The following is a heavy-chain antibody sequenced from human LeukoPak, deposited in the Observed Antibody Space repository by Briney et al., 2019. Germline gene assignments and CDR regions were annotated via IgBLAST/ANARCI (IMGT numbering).Heavy chain of an antibody. CDR1: GYSISSGYY. CDR2: IYPSGNT. CDR3: ARVEATATAYFDY. Sequence: KPSETLSLTCSVSGYSISSGYYWGWIRQPAGEGLEWIGRIYPSGNTNYNPSLKSRVTISMDTSTNRISLKVSSVTAADTAVYYCARVEATATAYFDYWGQGTLVTVSS. V-gene: IGHV4-38-2*02. J-gene: IGHJ4*02. D-gene: IGHD5-18*01.